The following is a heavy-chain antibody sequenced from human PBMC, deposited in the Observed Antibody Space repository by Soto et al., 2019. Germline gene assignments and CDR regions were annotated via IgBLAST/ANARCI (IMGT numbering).Heavy chain of an antibody. V-gene: IGHV1-69*01. CDR1: GGLFSSFA. J-gene: IGHJ4*02. Sequence: QAQLVQSGAEVKKPGSSVKVSCKDSGGLFSSFAISWVRQAPGQGLEWMGGIIPVFGTTNYAQEFQGRVTITADESTNTAYMELSSLTSDDTAMYYCARGGGPYVWFNEFWGQGTQVTVSS. CDR3: ARGGGPYVWFNEF. D-gene: IGHD3-16*01. CDR2: IIPVFGTT.